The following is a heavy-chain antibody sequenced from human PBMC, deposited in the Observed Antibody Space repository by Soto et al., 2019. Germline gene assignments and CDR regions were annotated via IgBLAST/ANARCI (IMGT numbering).Heavy chain of an antibody. Sequence: EVQLLESGGGLVQPGGSLRLSCAASRFTFSTYAMSWVRQAPGKGLEWVSDISGSGGNTYYADSVKGRFTISRDNSKNTLYLQMNSLRAEDTAGYYCAKSAMVRGGGWFDPWGQGTLVTVSS. CDR3: AKSAMVRGGGWFDP. CDR2: ISGSGGNT. J-gene: IGHJ5*02. V-gene: IGHV3-23*01. CDR1: RFTFSTYA. D-gene: IGHD3-10*01.